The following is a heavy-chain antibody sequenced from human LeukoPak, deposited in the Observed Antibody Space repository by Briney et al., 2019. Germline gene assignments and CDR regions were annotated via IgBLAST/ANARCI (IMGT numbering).Heavy chain of an antibody. D-gene: IGHD3-10*01. V-gene: IGHV3-23*01. CDR2: VSTNGDVT. J-gene: IGHJ4*02. Sequence: GGSLRLSCAASGFTFSSYAMSWVRQAPGMGLEWVSVVSTNGDVTFYADSVKGRFTISRDNSKNTLFLQMNSLRAEDTAVYYCAKLSLSGRSQSADYWGQGTLVTVSS. CDR3: AKLSLSGRSQSADY. CDR1: GFTFSSYA.